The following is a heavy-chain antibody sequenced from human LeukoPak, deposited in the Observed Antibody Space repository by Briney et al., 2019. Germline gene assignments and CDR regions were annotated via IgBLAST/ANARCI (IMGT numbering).Heavy chain of an antibody. CDR1: GYSFTSYW. V-gene: IGHV5-51*01. D-gene: IGHD4-17*01. CDR3: ARREPGDYGSYYFDY. J-gene: IGHJ4*02. Sequence: SGESLKISCKGSGYSFTSYWIGWVRQMPGKGLEWMGIIYPGDSDTRYSPSFLGQVTISADKSISTAYLQWSSLKASDTAMYYCARREPGDYGSYYFDYWGQGTLVTVSS. CDR2: IYPGDSDT.